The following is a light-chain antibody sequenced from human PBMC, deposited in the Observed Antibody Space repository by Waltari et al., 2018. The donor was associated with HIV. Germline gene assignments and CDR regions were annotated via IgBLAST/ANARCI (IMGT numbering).Light chain of an antibody. CDR3: SSYAGSGNLLL. V-gene: IGLV2-8*01. CDR2: EVK. J-gene: IGLJ6*01. Sequence: QSALTQPPAASGSPGQSVTISCTGTSNDIGPYNYVSWYQQHPDKAPRPLIYEVKKRPSGVPGRFSGSKSGNTASLTVSGLQAEDEADYYCSSYAGSGNLLLFGGGTKVTVL. CDR1: SNDIGPYNY.